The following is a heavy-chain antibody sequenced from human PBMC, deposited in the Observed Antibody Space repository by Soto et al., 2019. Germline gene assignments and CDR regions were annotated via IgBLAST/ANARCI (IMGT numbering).Heavy chain of an antibody. J-gene: IGHJ4*02. CDR2: ISSTTNYI. CDR1: GFTFSRYS. CDR3: ARESEDLTSNFDY. V-gene: IGHV3-21*01. Sequence: EVQLVESGGGLVRPGGSLRLSCAGSGFTFSRYSMNWVRQAPGKGLEWVSSISSTTNYIYYADSMKGRFTVSRDNAKNSVYLDMNSLSAEDTAEYYCARESEDLTSNFDYWGQGTLVTVSS.